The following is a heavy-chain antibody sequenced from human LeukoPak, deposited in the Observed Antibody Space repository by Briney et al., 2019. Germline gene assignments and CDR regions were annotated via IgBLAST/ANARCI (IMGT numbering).Heavy chain of an antibody. CDR2: IYYSGST. Sequence: PSETLSLTCIVSGGSISSSSYYWGWIRQPPGKGLEWIVSIYYSGSTYYNPSLKSRVTISVDTSKNQFSLKLSSVTAADTAVYYCARHPGGTLVRGRGWFDPWGQGTLVTVSS. CDR1: GGSISSSSYY. CDR3: ARHPGGTLVRGRGWFDP. V-gene: IGHV4-39*01. D-gene: IGHD6-6*01. J-gene: IGHJ5*02.